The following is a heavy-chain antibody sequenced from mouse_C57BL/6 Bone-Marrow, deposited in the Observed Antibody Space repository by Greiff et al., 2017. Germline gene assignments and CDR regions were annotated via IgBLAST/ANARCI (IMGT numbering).Heavy chain of an antibody. CDR1: GYTFTDYY. D-gene: IGHD3-1*01. V-gene: IGHV1-19*01. J-gene: IGHJ2*01. CDR3: ASEGDSEYFDV. CDR2: INPYNGGT. Sequence: EVQLQQSGPVLVKPGASVKMSCKASGYTFTDYYMNWVKQSHGKSLEWIGVINPYNGGTSYNQKFKGKATLTVDKSSSTAYMELNSLTSEDSAVYYCASEGDSEYFDVWGKGTTLTVSS.